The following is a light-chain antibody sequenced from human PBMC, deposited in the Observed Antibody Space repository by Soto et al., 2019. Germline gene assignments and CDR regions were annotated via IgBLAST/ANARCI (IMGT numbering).Light chain of an antibody. Sequence: ETVMTQSPATLSVSRGERATLSCRASQSISRNLAWYQQKPGQAPRLLIYGASTRATGIPARFSGRGSGTEFSLTISSLQSEDFAVYYCQQYNKWPLTFGQGTKVEI. CDR3: QQYNKWPLT. V-gene: IGKV3-15*01. J-gene: IGKJ1*01. CDR1: QSISRN. CDR2: GAS.